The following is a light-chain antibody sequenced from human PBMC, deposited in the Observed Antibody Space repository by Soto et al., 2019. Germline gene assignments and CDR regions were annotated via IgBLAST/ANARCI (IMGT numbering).Light chain of an antibody. V-gene: IGLV1-47*01. J-gene: IGLJ1*01. CDR3: AAWDDSRSGPV. CDR1: SSNIGSNY. Sequence: QSVLTQPPSASGTPGQRVTISCSGSSSNIGSNYVYWYQQLPGTAPKLLIYRNNQRPSGVPDRFSGSKSGTSASLAISGLRSEDEADYYCAAWDDSRSGPVFGPGTKVTVL. CDR2: RNN.